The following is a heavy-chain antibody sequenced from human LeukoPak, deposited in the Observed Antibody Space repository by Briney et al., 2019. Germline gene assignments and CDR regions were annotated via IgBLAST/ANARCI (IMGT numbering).Heavy chain of an antibody. CDR1: GFTFSSYW. CDR3: AREARYGDYFEH. D-gene: IGHD3-10*01. V-gene: IGHV3-7*01. CDR2: IKQDGSGK. J-gene: IGHJ4*02. Sequence: PGGSLRLSCAASGFTFSSYWMSWVRQALGKGLEWVANIKQDGSGKYYVDSVKGRFTISRDNAKNSLYLQMNSLRAEDTAVYYCAREARYGDYFEHWGQGTLVTVSS.